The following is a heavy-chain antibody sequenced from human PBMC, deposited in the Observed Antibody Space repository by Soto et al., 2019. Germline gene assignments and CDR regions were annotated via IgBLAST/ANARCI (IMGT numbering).Heavy chain of an antibody. J-gene: IGHJ4*02. Sequence: PGGSLRLSCAASGLAFSPYTMNWVRQAPGEGLEWVSSISDGGKYKNYADSVKGRFTISRDNTKNSLYLQMDSLRAEDTGVYYCAREWSSSWSSYFDYWGLGTLVTVSS. D-gene: IGHD6-13*01. CDR3: AREWSSSWSSYFDY. V-gene: IGHV3-21*01. CDR2: ISDGGKYK. CDR1: GLAFSPYT.